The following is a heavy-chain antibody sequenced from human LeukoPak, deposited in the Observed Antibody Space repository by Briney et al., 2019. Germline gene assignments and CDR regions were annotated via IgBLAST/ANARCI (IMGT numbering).Heavy chain of an antibody. J-gene: IGHJ4*02. Sequence: GGSLRLSCAASGFIFKNYAMNWVRQAPGKGLEWVSAITSSGGSTYYADSVKGRFTISRDNSKNTLSLQMNSLRAEDTAVYYCARGATAMVSFYCDYWGQGTLVTVSS. V-gene: IGHV3-23*01. CDR2: ITSSGGST. CDR1: GFIFKNYA. CDR3: ARGATAMVSFYCDY. D-gene: IGHD5-18*01.